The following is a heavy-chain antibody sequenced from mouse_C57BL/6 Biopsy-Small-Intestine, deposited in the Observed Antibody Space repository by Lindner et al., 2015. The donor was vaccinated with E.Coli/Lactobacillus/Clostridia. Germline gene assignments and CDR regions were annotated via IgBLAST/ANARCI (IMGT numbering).Heavy chain of an antibody. D-gene: IGHD1-1*02. CDR1: GGTFNTYS. V-gene: IGHV1-81*01. CDR3: ASVWVGGGYFDL. CDR2: IIPIFGTA. J-gene: IGHJ1*01. Sequence: SVKVSCKASGGTFNTYSFSWVRQAPGQGLEWMGGIIPIFGTASYAQKFQGRVTITADESTSTAYMELSSLRSEDTAVYYCASVWVGGGYFDLWGRGTLVTVSS.